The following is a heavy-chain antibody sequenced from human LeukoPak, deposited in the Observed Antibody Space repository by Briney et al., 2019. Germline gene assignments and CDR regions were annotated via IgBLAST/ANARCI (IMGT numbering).Heavy chain of an antibody. CDR3: ARRPILTSAVDY. CDR1: GGSISSHY. Sequence: PETLSLTCTVSGGSISSHYWSWIRQPPGKGLEWIGNIYYSGSTYYNPSPKSRVTISVDTSKNQFSLKLSSVTAADTAVYYCARRPILTSAVDYWGQGTLVSVSS. D-gene: IGHD2-15*01. J-gene: IGHJ4*02. CDR2: IYYSGST. V-gene: IGHV4-59*04.